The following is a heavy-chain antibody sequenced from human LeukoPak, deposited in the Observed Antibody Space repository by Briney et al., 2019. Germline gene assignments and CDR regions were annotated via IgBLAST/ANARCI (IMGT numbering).Heavy chain of an antibody. V-gene: IGHV4-4*09. D-gene: IGHD5-18*01. Sequence: SETLSLTCTVSGGSISSYYWSWIRQPPGKGLEWIGYIYTSGSTNYNPSLQSRVTISVDTSKNQFSLKLSSVTAADTAVYYCARHGTAMRASTWFDPWGQGTLVTVSS. CDR2: IYTSGST. J-gene: IGHJ5*02. CDR1: GGSISSYY. CDR3: ARHGTAMRASTWFDP.